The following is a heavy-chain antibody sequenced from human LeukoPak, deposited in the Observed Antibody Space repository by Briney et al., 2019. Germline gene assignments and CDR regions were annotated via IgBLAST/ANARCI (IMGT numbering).Heavy chain of an antibody. Sequence: ASVTVSCKASGYTFTSYGISWVRQAPGQGLEWMGWISAYNGNTNYAQKLQGRVTMTTDTSTSTAYMELRSLRSDDTAVYYCARELDYYGSGSYPGNDYWGQGTLVTVSS. D-gene: IGHD3-10*01. CDR2: ISAYNGNT. V-gene: IGHV1-18*01. CDR3: ARELDYYGSGSYPGNDY. J-gene: IGHJ4*02. CDR1: GYTFTSYG.